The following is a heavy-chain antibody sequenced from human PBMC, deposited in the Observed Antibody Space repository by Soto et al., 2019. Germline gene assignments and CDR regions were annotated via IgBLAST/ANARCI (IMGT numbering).Heavy chain of an antibody. CDR2: LDGGGANT. D-gene: IGHD5-12*01. Sequence: GGSLRLSCAASGFTFSSHSMSWVRQAPGKGLEWVSALDGGGANTLYADSVKGRFTISRDNSKNTLYLQMTSLRAEETALYYCARGPVATIPPRLDSWGQGTLVTVSS. CDR1: GFTFSSHS. CDR3: ARGPVATIPPRLDS. J-gene: IGHJ4*02. V-gene: IGHV3-23*01.